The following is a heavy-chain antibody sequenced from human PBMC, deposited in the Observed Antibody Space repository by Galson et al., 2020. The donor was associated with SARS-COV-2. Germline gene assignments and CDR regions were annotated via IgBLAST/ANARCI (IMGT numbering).Heavy chain of an antibody. Sequence: SETLSLRCAVYGGSFSGHYWSWIRQSPGKGLEWIGEITQSGSVNYTPSLKSRVTISADTSKNQFSLGLRSVTAADTAIYYCARGLLQTTMVIVVYTSASFYFDTWGQGTLVSVSS. V-gene: IGHV4-34*01. CDR2: ITQSGSV. J-gene: IGHJ4*02. CDR3: ARGLLQTTMVIVVYTSASFYFDT. CDR1: GGSFSGHY. D-gene: IGHD3-22*01.